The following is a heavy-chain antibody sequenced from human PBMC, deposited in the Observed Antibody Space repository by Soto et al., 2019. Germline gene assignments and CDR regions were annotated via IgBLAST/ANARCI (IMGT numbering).Heavy chain of an antibody. J-gene: IGHJ3*02. CDR1: GGSFSGYY. CDR2: INHSGST. CDR3: ASKWYYDILTGYLGGDDAFDI. V-gene: IGHV4-34*01. D-gene: IGHD3-9*01. Sequence: SETLSLTCAVYGGSFSGYYWSWIRQPPGKGLEWIGEINHSGSTNYNPSLKSRVTISVDTSKNQFSLKLSSVTAADTAVYYCASKWYYDILTGYLGGDDAFDIWGQGTMVTVSS.